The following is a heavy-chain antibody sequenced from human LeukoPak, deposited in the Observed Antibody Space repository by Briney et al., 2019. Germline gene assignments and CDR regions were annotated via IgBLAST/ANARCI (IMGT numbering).Heavy chain of an antibody. CDR3: AKERDIVATSEYFDY. Sequence: GGSLRLSCAASGFTFSSYGMSWVRQAPGKGLEWVAFIRYDGSNKYYADSVKGRFTISRDNSKNTLYLQMNSLRAEDTAVYYCAKERDIVATSEYFDYWGQGTLVTVSS. V-gene: IGHV3-30*02. J-gene: IGHJ4*02. CDR1: GFTFSSYG. CDR2: IRYDGSNK. D-gene: IGHD5-12*01.